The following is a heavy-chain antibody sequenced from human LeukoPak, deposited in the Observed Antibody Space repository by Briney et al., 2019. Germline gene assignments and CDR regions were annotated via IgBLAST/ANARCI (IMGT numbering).Heavy chain of an antibody. V-gene: IGHV1-18*01. Sequence: AAVKLSCAASGYTFTTYGIGWVRQAPGQGLEWMGWISGYNGNTNYAQKFQGRVTMTTDTSTSTAYMELSRLRSDDTAVYYCARDSGDYSFDYWGQRNLFSASS. D-gene: IGHD1-26*01. CDR3: ARDSGDYSFDY. CDR2: ISGYNGNT. CDR1: GYTFTTYG. J-gene: IGHJ4*02.